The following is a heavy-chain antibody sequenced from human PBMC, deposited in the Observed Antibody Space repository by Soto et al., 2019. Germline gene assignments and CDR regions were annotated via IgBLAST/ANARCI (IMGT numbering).Heavy chain of an antibody. CDR1: GGSFTKHY. Sequence: SETLSLTCTVSGGSFTKHYWSWVRQSPGKGLEWIGYIFYSGTTNCSPSLKSRVSMSVDTSKSQFSLNLTSVTAADTAVYFCEREGSYGNFFDFWGQGALVTVSS. V-gene: IGHV4-59*11. D-gene: IGHD4-17*01. J-gene: IGHJ4*02. CDR3: EREGSYGNFFDF. CDR2: IFYSGTT.